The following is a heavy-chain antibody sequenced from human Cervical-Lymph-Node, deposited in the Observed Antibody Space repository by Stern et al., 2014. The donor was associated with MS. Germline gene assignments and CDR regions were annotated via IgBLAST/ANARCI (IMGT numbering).Heavy chain of an antibody. CDR2: ISAINGNA. Sequence: MQLVESGAEVKKPGASVKVSCKASGYNFTSYGISWVRQAPGQGLEWMGWISAINGNATYAQKLQGRVSMTTDTSTSTSYMELRSLRSDDTAVYYCARGLLGSENAFDIWGQGTMVTVSS. V-gene: IGHV1-18*01. D-gene: IGHD2-15*01. J-gene: IGHJ3*02. CDR1: GYNFTSYG. CDR3: ARGLLGSENAFDI.